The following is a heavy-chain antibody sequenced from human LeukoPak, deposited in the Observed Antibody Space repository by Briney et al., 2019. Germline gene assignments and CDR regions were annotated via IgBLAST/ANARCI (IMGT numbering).Heavy chain of an antibody. V-gene: IGHV4-39*07. CDR2: IYYSGST. CDR3: ARGGNYWPQWWFDP. CDR1: GGSISSSNYY. J-gene: IGHJ5*02. Sequence: SETLSLTCTVSGGSISSSNYYWGWIRQPPGKGLEWIGNIYYSGSTYYNPSLKSRVTISVDTSKIQFSLNLSSVTAADTAVYYCARGGNYWPQWWFDPWGRGTLVSVSS. D-gene: IGHD1-26*01.